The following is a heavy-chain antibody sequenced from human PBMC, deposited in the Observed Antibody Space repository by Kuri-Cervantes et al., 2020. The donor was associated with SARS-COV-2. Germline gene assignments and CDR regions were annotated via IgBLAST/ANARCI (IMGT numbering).Heavy chain of an antibody. D-gene: IGHD6-19*01. CDR2: ISSSSSYI. CDR3: ARDRISSGWYVGYYFDY. CDR1: GFTFSSYS. V-gene: IGHV3-21*01. Sequence: GESLKISCAASGFTFSSYSMHWVRQAPGEGLEWVSSISSSSSYIYYADSVKGRFTIPRDNAKNSLYLQMNSLRAEDTAVYCCARDRISSGWYVGYYFDYWGQGTLVTVSS. J-gene: IGHJ4*02.